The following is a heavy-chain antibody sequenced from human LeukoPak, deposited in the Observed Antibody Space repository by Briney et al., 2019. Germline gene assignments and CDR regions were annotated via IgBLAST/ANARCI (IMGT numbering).Heavy chain of an antibody. J-gene: IGHJ6*03. V-gene: IGHV3-48*01. D-gene: IGHD5-18*01. CDR2: ITSSSSSI. CDR1: GFTFSSYN. Sequence: GSLRLSCATSGFTFSSYNMNWVRQAPGKGLEWVSYITSSSSSIYYADSVKGRFTISRDNAKNSLYLQMNSLRAEDTAVYYCARDRGYTYGLYMDVWGKGTTVTVSS. CDR3: ARDRGYTYGLYMDV.